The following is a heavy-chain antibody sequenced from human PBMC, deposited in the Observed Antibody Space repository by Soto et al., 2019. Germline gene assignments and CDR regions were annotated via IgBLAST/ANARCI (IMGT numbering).Heavy chain of an antibody. D-gene: IGHD6-6*01. V-gene: IGHV4-38-2*01. J-gene: IGHJ5*02. CDR3: ARGWYSSSNSNWFDP. CDR2: IYHSGST. Sequence: KPXGTLSLTCAVSGYSISSGYYWCCIRQPPGKGLEWIGSIYHSGSTYYNPSLKSRVTISVDTSKNQFSLKLSSVTAADTAVYYCARGWYSSSNSNWFDPWGQGTLVTVSS. CDR1: GYSISSGYY.